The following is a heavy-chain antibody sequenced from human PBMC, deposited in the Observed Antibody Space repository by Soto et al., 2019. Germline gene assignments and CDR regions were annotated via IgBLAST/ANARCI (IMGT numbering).Heavy chain of an antibody. D-gene: IGHD2-2*01. V-gene: IGHV3-15*01. Sequence: EVQLVESGGGLVKPGGSLRLSCAASGFSFNNAWMHWVRQAPGKGLEWVGRITSKTAGETTDYAAPVKGTFTLSRDDSKNTLYLKMNSLTTADTAADYCTTGSTSGFPAYDFWGQGAVVTISS. CDR3: TTGSTSGFPAYDF. CDR1: GFSFNNAW. CDR2: ITSKTAGETT. J-gene: IGHJ3*01.